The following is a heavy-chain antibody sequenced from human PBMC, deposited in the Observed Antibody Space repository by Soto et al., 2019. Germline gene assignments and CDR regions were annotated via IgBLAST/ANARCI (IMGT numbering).Heavy chain of an antibody. CDR1: GGSVSNSNYY. J-gene: IGHJ4*02. V-gene: IGHV4-39*01. Sequence: SETLSLTCTVSGGSVSNSNYYWGWICQSPGKGLEWIGSVYYRGRSYSKSSVKSRVTISVDTSKNQFSLNLDSVTASDTAVYYCVSQRTSVLTQAYFDYWGPGALVTAPQ. D-gene: IGHD2-8*01. CDR2: VYYRGRS. CDR3: VSQRTSVLTQAYFDY.